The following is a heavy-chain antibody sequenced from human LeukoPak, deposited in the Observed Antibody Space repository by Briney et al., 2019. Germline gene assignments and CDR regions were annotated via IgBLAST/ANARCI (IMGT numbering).Heavy chain of an antibody. CDR1: GYTFTSYG. CDR3: ARDIFGYTSGQDYYGSGSSRVEPFDY. CDR2: ISAYNGNT. Sequence: ASVKVSCKASGYTFTSYGISWVRQAPGQGLEWMGWISAYNGNTNYAQKLQGRVTMTTDTSTSTAYMELRSLRSDDTAVYYCARDIFGYTSGQDYYGSGSSRVEPFDYWGQGTLVTVSS. V-gene: IGHV1-18*01. D-gene: IGHD3-10*01. J-gene: IGHJ4*02.